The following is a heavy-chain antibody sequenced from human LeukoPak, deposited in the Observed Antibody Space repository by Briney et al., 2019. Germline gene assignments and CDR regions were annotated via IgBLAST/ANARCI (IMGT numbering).Heavy chain of an antibody. CDR1: GFTFDEYA. J-gene: IGHJ5*02. V-gene: IGHV3-43*02. CDR2: INGDAVNT. CDR3: AKDLGPTGAGWFDP. D-gene: IGHD1-14*01. Sequence: PGGSLRLSCAASGFTFDEYAMHWVRQAPGKGLEWVSLINGDAVNTYYADSVKGRFTISRDNSKDSLYLQMNSLRTEDTALYYCAKDLGPTGAGWFDPWGQGMLVTVSS.